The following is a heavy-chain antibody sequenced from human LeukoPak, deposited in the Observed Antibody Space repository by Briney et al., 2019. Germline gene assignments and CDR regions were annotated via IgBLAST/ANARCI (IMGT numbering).Heavy chain of an antibody. CDR2: LYSSGSF. V-gene: IGHV4-4*07. D-gene: IGHD4-23*01. CDR3: ARGGKATVVTL. CDR1: GGSVNSYH. J-gene: IGHJ4*02. Sequence: SETLSLTCNVSGGSVNSYHWSWIRQPAGEGLEWIGRLYSSGSFNYNPSLKSRVSMSVDTSKNQFPLKLTSVTAADTAVYFCARGGKATVVTLWGPGILVTVS.